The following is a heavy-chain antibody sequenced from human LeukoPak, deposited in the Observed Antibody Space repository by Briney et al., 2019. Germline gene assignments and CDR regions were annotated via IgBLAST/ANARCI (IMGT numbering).Heavy chain of an antibody. J-gene: IGHJ4*02. CDR1: GFTFSSYA. Sequence: GGSLRLSCAASGFTFSSYAMHWVRQPPGRGLEWVSRISGSGGRTYYTDSVKGRFTNSRDNSKNTLFLQMNSLRAEDTAIYYCAKEGGSYGLDYWGQGTLVTVSS. CDR3: AKEGGSYGLDY. CDR2: ISGSGGRT. D-gene: IGHD5-18*01. V-gene: IGHV3-23*01.